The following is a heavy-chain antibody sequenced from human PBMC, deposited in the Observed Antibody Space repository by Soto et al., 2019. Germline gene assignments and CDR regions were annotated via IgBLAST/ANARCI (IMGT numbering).Heavy chain of an antibody. V-gene: IGHV1-3*01. CDR2: INAGNGNT. J-gene: IGHJ4*02. CDR3: ARDRRSGTTELGY. Sequence: ASVKVSCKASGYTFTSYAMHWVRQAPGQRLEWMGWINAGNGNTKYSQKFQGRVTITRDTSASTAYMELSSLRSEDTAVYYCARDRRSGTTELGYWGQGTLVTVSS. CDR1: GYTFTSYA. D-gene: IGHD1-1*01.